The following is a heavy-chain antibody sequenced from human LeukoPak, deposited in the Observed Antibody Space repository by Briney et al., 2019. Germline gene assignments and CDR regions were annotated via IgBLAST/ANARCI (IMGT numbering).Heavy chain of an antibody. Sequence: SGGSLRLSCAASGFTFSSYWMSWVRQAPGKGREWVANIKQDGSEKYYVDSVKGRFTISRDNAKNSLYLQMNSLRAEDTAVYYCARGRYGSGSPSLLDYWGQGTLVTVSS. CDR3: ARGRYGSGSPSLLDY. J-gene: IGHJ4*02. V-gene: IGHV3-7*03. CDR1: GFTFSSYW. D-gene: IGHD3-10*01. CDR2: IKQDGSEK.